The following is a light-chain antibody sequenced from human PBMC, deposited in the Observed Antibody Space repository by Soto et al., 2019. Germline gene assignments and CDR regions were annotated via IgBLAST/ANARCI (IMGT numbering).Light chain of an antibody. CDR1: QSVSSY. CDR2: GAS. Sequence: EIVMTQSPATLSVSPGERATLSCRASQSVSSYLAWYQRKPGQAPRLLIYGASTRATGLPARFSGSGSGTDFTLTISSLQSEDFAVYYCQQYNTWPPITFGQGTRLEIK. V-gene: IGKV3-15*01. J-gene: IGKJ5*01. CDR3: QQYNTWPPIT.